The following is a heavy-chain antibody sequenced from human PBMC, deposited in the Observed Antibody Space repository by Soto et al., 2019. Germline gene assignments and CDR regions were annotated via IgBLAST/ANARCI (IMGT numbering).Heavy chain of an antibody. CDR1: GGSFSGYY. V-gene: IGHV4-34*01. D-gene: IGHD1-1*01. CDR3: ARELPQRQGRNMDV. J-gene: IGHJ6*02. Sequence: PSETLSLTCAVYGGSFSGYYWSWIRQPPGKGLEWIGEINHSGSTNYNPSLKSRVTISVDTSKNQFSLKLSSVTAADTAVYYCARELPQRQGRNMDVWGQGTTVTVSS. CDR2: INHSGST.